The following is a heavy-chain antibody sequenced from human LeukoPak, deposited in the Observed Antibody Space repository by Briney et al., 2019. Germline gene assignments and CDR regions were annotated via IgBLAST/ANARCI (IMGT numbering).Heavy chain of an antibody. Sequence: PSETLSLTCAVSGGSITSDNWWTWVRQPPGKGLEWIGAIYHSGSTDYNPSLKSRVTISVDKSKNQFSLKLSSVTSADTAVYFCARDRDGTGVWGQVTTVTVSS. CDR1: GGSITSDNW. V-gene: IGHV4-4*02. CDR2: IYHSGST. CDR3: ARDRDGTGV. J-gene: IGHJ6*02.